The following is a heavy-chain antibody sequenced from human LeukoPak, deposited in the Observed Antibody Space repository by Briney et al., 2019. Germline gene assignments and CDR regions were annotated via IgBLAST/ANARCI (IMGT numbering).Heavy chain of an antibody. V-gene: IGHV3-9*01. CDR1: GFTFDDYG. CDR2: INWSSGSI. D-gene: IGHD2-15*01. Sequence: GRSLRLSCAASGFTFDDYGMHWVRQAPGKGLEWVSGINWSSGSIGYADSVKGRFTISRDNAKNSLYLHVSSLRAEDTALYYCVKDSYSRRTGWFDPWGQGTLVTVSS. CDR3: VKDSYSRRTGWFDP. J-gene: IGHJ5*02.